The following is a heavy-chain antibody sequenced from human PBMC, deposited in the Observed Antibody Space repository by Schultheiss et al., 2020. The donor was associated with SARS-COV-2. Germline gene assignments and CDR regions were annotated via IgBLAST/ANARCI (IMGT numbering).Heavy chain of an antibody. CDR2: ISGSGGSK. CDR1: GFTFSSYA. D-gene: IGHD6-6*01. V-gene: IGHV3-23*01. J-gene: IGHJ4*02. Sequence: GGSLRLSWAASGFTFSSYAMSWVRQAPGKGLEWVSAISGSGGSKNYADSVKGRFTISRDNAKNSLYLQMNSLRAEDTTMYYCARESSSSFDYWGQGTLVTVAS. CDR3: ARESSSSFDY.